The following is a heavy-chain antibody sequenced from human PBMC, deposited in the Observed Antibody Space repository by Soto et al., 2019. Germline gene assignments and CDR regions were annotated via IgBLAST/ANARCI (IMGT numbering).Heavy chain of an antibody. J-gene: IGHJ4*02. CDR1: GFTFSSYG. CDR3: ARDGTGVAARPRGSFDY. V-gene: IGHV3-33*01. CDR2: IWYGGSNK. Sequence: XGSLRLSCAASGFTFSSYGMHWVRQAPGKGLEWVAVIWYGGSNKYYADSVKGRFTISRDNSKNTLYLQMNSLRAEDTAVYYCARDGTGVAARPRGSFDYWGQGTLVTVSS. D-gene: IGHD6-6*01.